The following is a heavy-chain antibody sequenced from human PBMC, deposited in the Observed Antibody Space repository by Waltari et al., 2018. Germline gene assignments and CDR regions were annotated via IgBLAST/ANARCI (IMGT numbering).Heavy chain of an antibody. J-gene: IGHJ4*02. V-gene: IGHV1-2*02. CDR3: ARVIYSSGRNPIDF. CDR2: INTKTGGT. D-gene: IGHD6-19*01. Sequence: QVQLVQSGAEVKKPGASVKVSCKASGYTFTASYMHWVRLAPGQGLAWMGWINTKTGGTRIAQKFQGRVTVTSDASITTGYMELISLRSDDTALYYCARVIYSSGRNPIDFWGQGTLVTFFS. CDR1: GYTFTASY.